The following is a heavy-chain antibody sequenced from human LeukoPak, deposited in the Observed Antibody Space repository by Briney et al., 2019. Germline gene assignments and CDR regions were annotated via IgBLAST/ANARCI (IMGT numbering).Heavy chain of an antibody. Sequence: SETLSLTCTVSGGSISSSSYYWGWIRQPPGKGLEWIGSIYYSGSTYYNPSLKSRVTISVDTSKNQFSLKLSSVTAADTAVYYCARDKFYYDSSGYYYDGHGGYYYYMDVWGKGTTVTVSS. CDR3: ARDKFYYDSSGYYYDGHGGYYYYMDV. CDR2: IYYSGST. V-gene: IGHV4-39*07. J-gene: IGHJ6*03. CDR1: GGSISSSSYY. D-gene: IGHD3-22*01.